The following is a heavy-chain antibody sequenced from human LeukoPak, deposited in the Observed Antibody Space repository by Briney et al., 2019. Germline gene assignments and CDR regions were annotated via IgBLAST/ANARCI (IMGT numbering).Heavy chain of an antibody. Sequence: PGGSLRLSCAASGFTFSSYGMHWVRQAPGKGLEWVAVISYDGSNKYYADSVKGRFTISRDNSKNTLYLQMNSLRAEDTAVYYCAFGWLQSNFDYWGQGTLVTVSS. J-gene: IGHJ4*02. V-gene: IGHV3-30*03. CDR3: AFGWLQSNFDY. CDR2: ISYDGSNK. D-gene: IGHD5-24*01. CDR1: GFTFSSYG.